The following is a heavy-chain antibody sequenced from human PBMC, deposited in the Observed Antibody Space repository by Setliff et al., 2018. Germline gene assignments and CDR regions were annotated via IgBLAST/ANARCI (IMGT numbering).Heavy chain of an antibody. D-gene: IGHD3-3*01. CDR1: GGSISSSSHY. Sequence: SETLSLTCTVSGGSISSSSHYWGWIRQPPGKGLEWIGSIYYTGSTYYNPSLKSRVTMSVDTSKRQFSLKLSSVTAADMAVYYCRFWSGYYKNDNWAQGTVVTVSS. CDR3: RFWSGYYKNDN. CDR2: IYYTGST. V-gene: IGHV4-39*01. J-gene: IGHJ4*02.